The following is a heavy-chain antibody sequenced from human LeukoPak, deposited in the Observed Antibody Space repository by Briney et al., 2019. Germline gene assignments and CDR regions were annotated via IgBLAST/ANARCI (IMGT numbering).Heavy chain of an antibody. CDR1: RGSMSSYQ. V-gene: IGHV4-59*01. CDR2: ISYSGST. CDR3: ARLVRLGLNYYCHYMDV. J-gene: IGHJ6*03. Sequence: SETLSLTCTVSRGSMSSYQWSWIRQAPGKGLEWIGYISYSGSTNYNPSLMSRITISVDTSKNQFSLKVSSVTAADTAVYYCARLVRLGLNYYCHYMDVWGKGTTVTVSS. D-gene: IGHD4/OR15-4a*01.